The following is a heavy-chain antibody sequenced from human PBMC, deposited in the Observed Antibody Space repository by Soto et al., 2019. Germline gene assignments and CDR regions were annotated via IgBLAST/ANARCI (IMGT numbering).Heavy chain of an antibody. J-gene: IGHJ3*01. D-gene: IGHD1-26*01. Sequence: EVQLLESGGGLVQPGGSQRLSCAASGFTFGNYAMYWVRQAPGKGLEWVSHIGGANDGPEYIDSVKGRFTISRDNSKNILYLQMDSLRVEDTAVYYCGKDALPANGRNDGFDLWGQGTMVTVSS. V-gene: IGHV3-23*01. CDR1: GFTFGNYA. CDR3: GKDALPANGRNDGFDL. CDR2: IGGANDGP.